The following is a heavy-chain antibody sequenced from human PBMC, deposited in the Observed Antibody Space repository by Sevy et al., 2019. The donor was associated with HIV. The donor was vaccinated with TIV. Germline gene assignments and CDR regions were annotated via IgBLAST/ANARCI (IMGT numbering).Heavy chain of an antibody. Sequence: RGSLRLSCAASGFTFSSYAMSWVRQAPGKGLEWVSAISGSGGSTYYADSVKGRFTISRDNSKNTLYLQMNSLRAEDTAVYYCAKDVGPTVVTPWFYFDYWGQGTLVTVSS. J-gene: IGHJ4*02. CDR3: AKDVGPTVVTPWFYFDY. V-gene: IGHV3-23*01. CDR1: GFTFSSYA. CDR2: ISGSGGST. D-gene: IGHD2-21*02.